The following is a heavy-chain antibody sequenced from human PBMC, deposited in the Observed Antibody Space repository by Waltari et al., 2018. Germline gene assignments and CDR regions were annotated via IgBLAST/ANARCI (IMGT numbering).Heavy chain of an antibody. V-gene: IGHV3-74*01. CDR1: GFRFSHCW. CDR3: ARLAPRTYRSPVPGRHYYYGMDG. D-gene: IGHD3-10*01. J-gene: IGHJ6*02. CDR2: IRNDETSI. Sequence: EAQLLESGGGLVQPGDSLRLSCAGSGFRFSHCWMNWAPQAPGKGLAWVARIRNDETSISYADSVKGRFTISRDNAKNTVYLQMKRLRVEDTAVYYCARLAPRTYRSPVPGRHYYYGMDGWGQGTTVTVSS.